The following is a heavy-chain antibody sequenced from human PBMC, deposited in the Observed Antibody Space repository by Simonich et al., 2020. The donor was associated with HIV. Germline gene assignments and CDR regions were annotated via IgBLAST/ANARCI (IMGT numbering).Heavy chain of an antibody. Sequence: QVQLQQWGAGLLKPSETLSLTCAVYGGSFSGSYWSWSRQPPGKGLEWIGEINHRGITNYKSSLNSRATISVDKSKNQFSLKLSSVTAADTAIYYCARRDRELILYFDYWGQGNLVTVSS. D-gene: IGHD3-3*01. J-gene: IGHJ4*02. CDR2: INHRGIT. CDR3: ARRDRELILYFDY. V-gene: IGHV4-34*01. CDR1: GGSFSGSY.